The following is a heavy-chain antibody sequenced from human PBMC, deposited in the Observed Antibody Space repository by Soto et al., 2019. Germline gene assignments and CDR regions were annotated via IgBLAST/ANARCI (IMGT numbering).Heavy chain of an antibody. Sequence: PSETLSLTCTVSGGSISSGGYYWSWIRQHPGKGLEWIGYIYYSGSTYYNPSLKSRVTISVDTSKNQFSLKLSSVTAADTAVYYCARLVGATTIDYWGQGTLVTVSS. CDR3: ARLVGATTIDY. V-gene: IGHV4-31*03. CDR2: IYYSGST. D-gene: IGHD1-26*01. CDR1: GGSISSGGYY. J-gene: IGHJ4*02.